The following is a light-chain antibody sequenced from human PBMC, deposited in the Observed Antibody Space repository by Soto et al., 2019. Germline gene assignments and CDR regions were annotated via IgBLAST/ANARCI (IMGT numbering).Light chain of an antibody. CDR3: AAWDDSLSGRV. CDR1: SSNIGSNY. CDR2: RNS. J-gene: IGLJ1*01. Sequence: QSVLTQPPSASGTPGQRVTISCSGSSSNIGSNYVYWYQQLPGTAPKLLIYRNSLRPSGVPDRFSGSKSGSSASLAISGLRSDDEADYYCAAWDDSLSGRVFGTGTKVTVL. V-gene: IGLV1-47*01.